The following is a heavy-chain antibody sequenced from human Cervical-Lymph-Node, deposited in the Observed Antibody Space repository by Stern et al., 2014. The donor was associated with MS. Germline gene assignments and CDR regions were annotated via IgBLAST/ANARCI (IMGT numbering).Heavy chain of an antibody. CDR2: INPSGDST. J-gene: IGHJ4*02. CDR1: GYKFTNYY. Sequence: QVQLVQSGAEVKKPGASVKISCKAPGYKFTNYYIHWMRQAPGQGAEWMGMINPSGDSTTYAQKFQGRVTMTRDTSTSTVYMELSRLRSEDAAVYYCASGRLGYWGQGTQVTVSS. CDR3: ASGRLGY. V-gene: IGHV1-46*01.